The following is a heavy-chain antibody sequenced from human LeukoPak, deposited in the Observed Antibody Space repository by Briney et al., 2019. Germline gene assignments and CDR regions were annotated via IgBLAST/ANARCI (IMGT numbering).Heavy chain of an antibody. CDR2: IRSEAYGGTT. D-gene: IGHD6-19*01. CDR1: GFTFGEYA. J-gene: IGHJ4*02. V-gene: IGHV3-49*03. CDR3: TKGWGDY. Sequence: PGGSLRLSCTTSGFTFGEYAMSWFRQAPGKGLGLVGFIRSEAYGGTTEYAASVKGRFTISRDDSESLAYLQMTSLKIEDTAVYYCTKGWGDYWGRGTLVTVSS.